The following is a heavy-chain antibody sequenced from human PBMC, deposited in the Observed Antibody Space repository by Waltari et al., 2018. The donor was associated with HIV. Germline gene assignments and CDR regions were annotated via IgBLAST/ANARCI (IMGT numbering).Heavy chain of an antibody. Sequence: QVQLVESGGGVVQPGRSLRLSCAASGFTFSSYGMHWVRQAPGKGLEWVAVIWYDGSNKYYADSVKGRFTISRDNSKNTLYLQMNSLRAEDTAVYYCARGSPNRGFDYWGQGTLVTVSS. V-gene: IGHV3-33*01. J-gene: IGHJ4*02. CDR2: IWYDGSNK. CDR3: ARGSPNRGFDY. CDR1: GFTFSSYG.